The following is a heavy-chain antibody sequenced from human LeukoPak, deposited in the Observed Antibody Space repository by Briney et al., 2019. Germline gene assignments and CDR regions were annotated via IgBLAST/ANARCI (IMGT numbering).Heavy chain of an antibody. CDR1: GGSFSGYY. V-gene: IGHV4-34*01. D-gene: IGHD6-13*01. CDR3: ARDIAAAGFPFDY. CDR2: INHSGST. J-gene: IGHJ4*02. Sequence: SETLSLTCAVYGGSFSGYYWSWIRQPPGKGLEWIGEINHSGSTNYNPSLKSRVTISVDTSKNQFSLKLSSVTAADTAVYYCARDIAAAGFPFDYWGQGTLVTVSS.